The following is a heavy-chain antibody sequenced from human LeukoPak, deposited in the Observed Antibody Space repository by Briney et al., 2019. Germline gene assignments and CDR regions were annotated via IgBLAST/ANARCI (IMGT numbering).Heavy chain of an antibody. CDR1: GFTFSSYA. Sequence: GGSLRLSCAASGFTFSSYAMSWVRQAPGKGLEWVSAISGSGGSTYYADSVKGRFTISRDNSKNTLYLQMNSLRAEDTAVYYCAKVSIVVVTASYFDYWGQGTLVTVSS. D-gene: IGHD2-21*02. CDR3: AKVSIVVVTASYFDY. CDR2: ISGSGGST. V-gene: IGHV3-23*01. J-gene: IGHJ4*02.